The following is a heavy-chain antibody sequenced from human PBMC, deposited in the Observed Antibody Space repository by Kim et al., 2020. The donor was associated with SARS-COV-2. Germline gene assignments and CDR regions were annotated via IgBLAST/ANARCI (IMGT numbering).Heavy chain of an antibody. D-gene: IGHD2-15*01. CDR3: ARDGAAYRNWFDP. Sequence: KYSQKFQGRVTITRDTSGSTAYMDLSSLRSEDTAVYYGARDGAAYRNWFDPWGQGTLVTVSS. J-gene: IGHJ5*02. V-gene: IGHV1-3*01.